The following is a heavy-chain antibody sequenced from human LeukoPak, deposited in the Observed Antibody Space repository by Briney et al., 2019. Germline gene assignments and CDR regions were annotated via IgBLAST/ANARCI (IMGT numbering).Heavy chain of an antibody. V-gene: IGHV3-30*18. D-gene: IGHD4-11*01. CDR1: GFSFGSYG. J-gene: IGHJ4*02. CDR2: ISNDGSIT. Sequence: SGGSLRLSCAASGFSFGSYGMHWVCQAPGKGLEWVAVISNDGSITKYGDSVRGRFTISRDNSKNTLYVQMNSLRTDDAAVYYCAKSKSPYPMDYIFDFWGQGTRVTVSS. CDR3: AKSKSPYPMDYIFDF.